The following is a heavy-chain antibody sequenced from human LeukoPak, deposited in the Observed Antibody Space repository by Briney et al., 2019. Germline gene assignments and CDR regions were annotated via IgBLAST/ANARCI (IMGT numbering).Heavy chain of an antibody. CDR1: GFTFSSYG. Sequence: GGSLRLSCAASGFTFSSYGMHWVRQAPGKGLEWVAVIWYDGSNKYYTDSVMGRFTVSRDNSKNKLYLQMNSLRAEDTAVYYCARLQRRTIDYWGQGTLVTVSS. CDR2: IWYDGSNK. J-gene: IGHJ4*02. V-gene: IGHV3-33*01. D-gene: IGHD4-11*01. CDR3: ARLQRRTIDY.